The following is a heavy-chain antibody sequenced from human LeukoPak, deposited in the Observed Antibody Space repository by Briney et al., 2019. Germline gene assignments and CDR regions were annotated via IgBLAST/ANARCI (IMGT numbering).Heavy chain of an antibody. J-gene: IGHJ4*02. CDR1: RGSFSGYY. CDR3: ARGWFGAYDGY. Sequence: SETLSLTCAVYRGSFSGYYSCGVRDPPGKGLEWIGEINHSGSTNNNPSLKSRVTISVDTSKNQFSLKLSSVTAADTAVYYCARGWFGAYDGYWGQGTLVTVSS. D-gene: IGHD3-10*01. CDR2: INHSGST. V-gene: IGHV4-34*01.